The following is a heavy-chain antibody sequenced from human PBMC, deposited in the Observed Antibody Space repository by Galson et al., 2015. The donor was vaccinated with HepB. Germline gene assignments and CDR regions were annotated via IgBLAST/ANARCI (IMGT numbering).Heavy chain of an antibody. V-gene: IGHV5-10-1*01. CDR3: ASLRQGYCSSTSCLDY. Sequence: QSGAEVKKPGESLRISCKGSGYSFTSYWISWVRQMPGKGLEWMGRIDPSDSYTNYSPSFQGHVTISADKSISTAYLQWSSLKASDTAMYYCASLRQGYCSSTSCLDYWGQGTLVTVSS. J-gene: IGHJ4*02. CDR2: IDPSDSYT. D-gene: IGHD2-2*01. CDR1: GYSFTSYW.